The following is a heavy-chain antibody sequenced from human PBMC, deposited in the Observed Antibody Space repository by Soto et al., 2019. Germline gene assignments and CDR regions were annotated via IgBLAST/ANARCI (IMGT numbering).Heavy chain of an antibody. CDR3: ARDHVVGYDWYYYGMDV. V-gene: IGHV3-30-3*01. J-gene: IGHJ6*02. D-gene: IGHD5-12*01. Sequence: QVQLVESGGGVVQPGRSLRLSCAASGFTFSSYAMHWVRQAPGKGLEWVAVISYDGSNKYYADSVKGRFTISRDNSKNTLYLQMNSLRAEDTAVYYCARDHVVGYDWYYYGMDVWGQGTTVTVSS. CDR1: GFTFSSYA. CDR2: ISYDGSNK.